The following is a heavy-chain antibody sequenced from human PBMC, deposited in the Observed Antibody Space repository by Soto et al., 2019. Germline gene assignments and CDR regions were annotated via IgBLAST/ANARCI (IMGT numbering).Heavy chain of an antibody. J-gene: IGHJ4*02. CDR2: ISGSGGST. V-gene: IGHV3-23*01. CDR1: GFTFRSYA. D-gene: IGHD1-26*01. Sequence: GGSLRLSCAASGFTFRSYAMSWFRQAPGKGLEWVSAISGSGGSTYYAATVKGRFTISIDNSKNTLDLQMNSLRAEDTAVYYCAKDRTWESISSVLYYWGLGTLVTVSS. CDR3: AKDRTWESISSVLYY.